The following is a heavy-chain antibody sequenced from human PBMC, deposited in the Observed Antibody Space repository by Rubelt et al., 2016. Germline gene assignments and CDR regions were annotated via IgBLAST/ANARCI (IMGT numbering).Heavy chain of an antibody. J-gene: IGHJ6*02. D-gene: IGHD4-11*01. CDR1: GFSFRNYA. CDR2: ISDSGTYT. Sequence: QVQLVESGGGFVKPGGSLRLSCAVSGFSFRNYAMRWIRQAPGMGLAWVAYISDSGTYTKYADSLKGRFAISRDNVKNSLSLQMTGLVAQDRAVYYWSKVWTATSGRYYGMDVWGQGTTVTVSS. V-gene: IGHV3-11*05. CDR3: SKVWTATSGRYYGMDV.